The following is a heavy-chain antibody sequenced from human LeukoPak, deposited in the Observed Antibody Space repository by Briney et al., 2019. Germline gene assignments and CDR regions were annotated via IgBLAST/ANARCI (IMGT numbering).Heavy chain of an antibody. J-gene: IGHJ4*02. D-gene: IGHD1-20*01. CDR2: IYHSGST. V-gene: IGHV4-38-2*02. Sequence: SETLSLTCTVSGYSISSGYYWGWIRQPPGKGLEWIGSIYHSGSTYYNPSLKSRVTISVDTSKNQFSLKLSSVTAADTAVYYCARVRYNWNRDFDYWGQGTLVTVSS. CDR3: ARVRYNWNRDFDY. CDR1: GYSISSGYY.